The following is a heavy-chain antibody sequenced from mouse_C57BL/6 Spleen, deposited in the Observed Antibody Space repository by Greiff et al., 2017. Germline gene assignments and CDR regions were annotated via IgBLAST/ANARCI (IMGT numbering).Heavy chain of an antibody. CDR3: ARQYNDGRSYWYFDG. CDR1: GFTFSDYY. D-gene: IGHD1-1*01. J-gene: IGHJ1*03. Sequence: EVQRVESGGGLVQPGGSLKLSCAASGFTFSDYYMYWVRQTPEKRLEWVAYISNGGGSTYYPDTVKGRVTISRDNAKHTLYLQMSRMTSEDTAMYYCARQYNDGRSYWYFDGWGTGTTVTVSS. V-gene: IGHV5-12*01. CDR2: ISNGGGST.